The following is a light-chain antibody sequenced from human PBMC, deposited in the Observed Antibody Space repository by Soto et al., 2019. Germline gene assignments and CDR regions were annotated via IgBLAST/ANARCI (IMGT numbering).Light chain of an antibody. V-gene: IGKV1-39*01. CDR1: QSISSY. CDR2: DAS. Sequence: DLQMTQSPSSLSASVGDRVTITCRASQSISSYFIWYQQKPGKAPQLLIYDASTLQSGVPSRFSGSGSGTEFTLTISSLQPDDFATYYCQQGHNAPRTFGGGTKVEIK. J-gene: IGKJ4*01. CDR3: QQGHNAPRT.